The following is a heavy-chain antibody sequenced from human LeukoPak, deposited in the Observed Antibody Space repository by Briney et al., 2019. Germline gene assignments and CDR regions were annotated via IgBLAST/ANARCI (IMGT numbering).Heavy chain of an antibody. J-gene: IGHJ6*03. Sequence: GESLKISCKGSGYSFTSYWIGWVRQMPGKGLEWMGIIYPGDSDTRYSPSFQGQVTISADKSISTAYLQWSSLKASDTAMYYCARSIRYFDWSYYMDVWGEGTTVTVSS. CDR3: ARSIRYFDWSYYMDV. D-gene: IGHD3-9*01. CDR2: IYPGDSDT. V-gene: IGHV5-51*01. CDR1: GYSFTSYW.